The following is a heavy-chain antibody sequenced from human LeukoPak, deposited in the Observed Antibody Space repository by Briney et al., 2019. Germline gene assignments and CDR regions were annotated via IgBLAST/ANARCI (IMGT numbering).Heavy chain of an antibody. V-gene: IGHV1-2*04. CDR3: ARAGYSGYDMFDY. D-gene: IGHD5-12*01. Sequence: ASVKVSCKASGYTFTGYYMHWVRQAPGQGPEWMGWINPNSGGTNYAQKFQGWVTMTRDTSISTAYMELSRLRSDDTAVYYCARAGYSGYDMFDYWGQGTLVTVSS. CDR2: INPNSGGT. J-gene: IGHJ4*02. CDR1: GYTFTGYY.